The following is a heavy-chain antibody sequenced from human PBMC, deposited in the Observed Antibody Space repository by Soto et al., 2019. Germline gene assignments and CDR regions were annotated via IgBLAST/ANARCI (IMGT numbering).Heavy chain of an antibody. Sequence: VGSLRLSCAASGFTFSSYAMHWVRQAPGKGLEWVAVISYDGSNKYYADSVKGRFTISRDNSKNTLYLQMNSLRAEDTAVYYCARDKGPIAALDYWGQGTLVTVSS. V-gene: IGHV3-30-3*01. CDR3: ARDKGPIAALDY. J-gene: IGHJ4*02. CDR2: ISYDGSNK. D-gene: IGHD6-13*01. CDR1: GFTFSSYA.